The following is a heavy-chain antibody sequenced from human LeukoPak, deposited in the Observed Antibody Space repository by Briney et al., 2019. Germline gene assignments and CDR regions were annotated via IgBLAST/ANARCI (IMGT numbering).Heavy chain of an antibody. V-gene: IGHV3-21*01. CDR1: GFTFSSYS. Sequence: PGGSLRLSCAASGFTFSSYSMNWVRQAPGKGLEWVSSISSSSSYIYYADSVKGRFTISRDNAKNSLYLQMNSLRAEDTAVYYCARGYGDYESLRRVYYYYYMDVWGKGTTVTVSS. CDR2: ISSSSSYI. CDR3: ARGYGDYESLRRVYYYYYMDV. D-gene: IGHD4-17*01. J-gene: IGHJ6*03.